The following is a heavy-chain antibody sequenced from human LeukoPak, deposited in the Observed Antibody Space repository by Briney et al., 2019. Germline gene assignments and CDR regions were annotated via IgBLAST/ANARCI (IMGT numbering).Heavy chain of an antibody. CDR2: INHSGST. CDR1: GGSFSGYY. V-gene: IGHV4-34*01. D-gene: IGHD3-16*02. Sequence: SETLSLTCAVYGGSFSGYYWSWIRQLPGKGLEWIGEINHSGSTNYNPSLKSRVTISVDTSKNQFSLKLSSVTAADTAVYYCARASYRSPYYYYYYMDVWGKGTTVTISS. CDR3: ARASYRSPYYYYYYMDV. J-gene: IGHJ6*03.